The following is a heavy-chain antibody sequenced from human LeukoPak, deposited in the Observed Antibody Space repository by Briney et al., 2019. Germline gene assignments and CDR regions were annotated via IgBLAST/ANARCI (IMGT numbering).Heavy chain of an antibody. V-gene: IGHV1-2*02. Sequence: ASVKVPCKASGYTFTDYYMHWVRQAPGQGLEWMGWINPNSGGTNSAQRFQGRVTMTRDTSISTAYMELSRLRSDDTAVYYCATVDYDSTVYYPDYWGQGTTVTVSS. D-gene: IGHD3-22*01. CDR1: GYTFTDYY. J-gene: IGHJ4*03. CDR3: ATVDYDSTVYYPDY. CDR2: INPNSGGT.